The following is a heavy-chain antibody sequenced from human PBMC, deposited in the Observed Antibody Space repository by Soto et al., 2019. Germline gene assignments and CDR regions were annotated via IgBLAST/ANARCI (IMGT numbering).Heavy chain of an antibody. CDR3: AREFPYYVSSDSYLDY. J-gene: IGHJ4*02. V-gene: IGHV6-1*01. D-gene: IGHD3-16*01. Sequence: PTLSLTSSISRHSPERVRAARNSSGHSPSKGPESLGRTYYTSSWYNDESVAVKSRITLTPDTSQNQFSLHLNSVIPEDTAVYYCAREFPYYVSSDSYLDYWGQGALVTVSS. CDR2: TYYTSSWYN. CDR1: RHSPERVRAA.